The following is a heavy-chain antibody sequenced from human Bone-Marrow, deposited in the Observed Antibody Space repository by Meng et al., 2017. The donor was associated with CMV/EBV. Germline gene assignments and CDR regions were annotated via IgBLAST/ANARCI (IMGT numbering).Heavy chain of an antibody. CDR3: ARDGRDCSSTSCYQPVYYYGMDV. V-gene: IGHV4-34*01. CDR2: INHSGST. Sequence: SEPLSLTCAVYGGSFSGYYWSWIRQPPGKGLEWIGEINHSGSTNYNPSLKSRVTISVDTSKNQFSLKLSSVTAADTAVYYCARDGRDCSSTSCYQPVYYYGMDVWGQGTTVTVSS. J-gene: IGHJ6*02. D-gene: IGHD2-2*01. CDR1: GGSFSGYY.